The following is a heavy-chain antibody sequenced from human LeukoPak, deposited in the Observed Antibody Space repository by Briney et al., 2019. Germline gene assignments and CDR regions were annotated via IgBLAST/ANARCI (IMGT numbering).Heavy chain of an antibody. Sequence: PGGSLRLSCAASRFTFSSYAMSWVRQAPGKGLEWVSAISGSGGSTYYADSVKGRFTISRDNSKNTLYLQMNSLRAEDTAVYYCAKDYYDSSGYYPIDYWGQGTLVSVSS. CDR2: ISGSGGST. CDR3: AKDYYDSSGYYPIDY. V-gene: IGHV3-23*01. CDR1: RFTFSSYA. J-gene: IGHJ4*02. D-gene: IGHD3-22*01.